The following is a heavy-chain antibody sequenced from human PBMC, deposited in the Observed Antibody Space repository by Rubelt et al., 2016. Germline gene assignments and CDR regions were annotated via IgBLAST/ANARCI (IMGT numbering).Heavy chain of an antibody. CDR1: GGSFSGYY. CDR3: ARGRRGSSSWLGRDYYGMDV. V-gene: IGHV4-34*01. J-gene: IGHJ6*02. CDR2: INHSGST. Sequence: QVQLQQWGAGLLKHSETLSLTCAVYGGSFSGYYWSWIRQPPGKGLEWIGEINHSGSTNYNPSLKSRVTISVDTSKNQCSLKLSSVTAADTAVYYCARGRRGSSSWLGRDYYGMDVWGQGTTVTVSS. D-gene: IGHD6-13*01.